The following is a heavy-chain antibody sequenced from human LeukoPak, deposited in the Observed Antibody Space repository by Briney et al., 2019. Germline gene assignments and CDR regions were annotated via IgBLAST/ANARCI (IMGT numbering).Heavy chain of an antibody. V-gene: IGHV3-66*01. CDR1: GFIVSSNY. Sequence: GGSLRLSCAASGFIVSSNYMSWVRQAPGKRLEWISVIYTGGSTYYADSVKGRFTISRDNSKNTLYLQMNSLRAEDTAVYYCARAGPSSSWHQFDYWGQGTLVTVSS. CDR3: ARAGPSSSWHQFDY. J-gene: IGHJ4*02. D-gene: IGHD6-13*01. CDR2: IYTGGST.